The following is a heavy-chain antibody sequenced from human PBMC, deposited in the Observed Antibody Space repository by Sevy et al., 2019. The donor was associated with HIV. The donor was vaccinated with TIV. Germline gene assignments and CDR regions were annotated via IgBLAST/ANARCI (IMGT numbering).Heavy chain of an antibody. CDR3: ARCGLGYCSGGSCTGGYYYYYYGMDV. D-gene: IGHD2-15*01. Sequence: GESLKISCKGSGYSFTSYWIGWVRQMPGKGLEWMGIIYPGDSDTRYSPSFQGQVTISADKSISTAYLQWSGLKASDTAMYYCARCGLGYCSGGSCTGGYYYYYYGMDVWGQGTTVTVSS. CDR1: GYSFTSYW. CDR2: IYPGDSDT. V-gene: IGHV5-51*01. J-gene: IGHJ6*02.